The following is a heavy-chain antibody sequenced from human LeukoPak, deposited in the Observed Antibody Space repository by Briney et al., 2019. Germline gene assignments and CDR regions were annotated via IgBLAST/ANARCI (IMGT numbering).Heavy chain of an antibody. V-gene: IGHV3-53*01. J-gene: IGHJ4*02. CDR3: ASLNGWLRAFDY. D-gene: IGHD5-12*01. Sequence: GGSLRLSCAASGXTVSSNYMSWVRQAPGKGLEWVSVIYSGGSTYYADSVKGRFTISRDNSKNTLYLQMNSLRAEDTAVYYCASLNGWLRAFDYWGQGTLVTVSS. CDR1: GXTVSSNY. CDR2: IYSGGST.